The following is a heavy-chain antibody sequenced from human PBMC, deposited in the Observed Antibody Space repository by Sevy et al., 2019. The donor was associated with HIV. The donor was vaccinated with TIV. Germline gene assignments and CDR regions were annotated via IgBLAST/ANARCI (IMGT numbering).Heavy chain of an antibody. CDR1: GGSISSFY. J-gene: IGHJ4*02. CDR3: ARGIFSYGYWREFDY. D-gene: IGHD5-18*01. V-gene: IGHV4-59*01. Sequence: SESLSLTCTVSGGSISSFYWNWIRQSPGKGLEWIGYISYSGSTNYNPSLKSRVTISVDTSKNQFSLKLSSVTAADTAVYYCARGIFSYGYWREFDYWGQGNLVTVSS. CDR2: ISYSGST.